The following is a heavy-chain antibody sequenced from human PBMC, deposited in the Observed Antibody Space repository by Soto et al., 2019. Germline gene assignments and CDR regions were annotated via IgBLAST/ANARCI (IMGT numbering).Heavy chain of an antibody. CDR1: GGSIRSYY. D-gene: IGHD6-19*01. V-gene: IGHV4-59*01. CDR2: FYYSGST. Sequence: PSETLSLTCTVSGGSIRSYYWSWIRQPPGKGLEWIGYFYYSGSTNYNPSLKSRVTISVDTSNNHFSLNLSSVTAADTAIYYCARSRSKGIAVAGRGFDPWGQGTLVTVSS. J-gene: IGHJ5*02. CDR3: ARSRSKGIAVAGRGFDP.